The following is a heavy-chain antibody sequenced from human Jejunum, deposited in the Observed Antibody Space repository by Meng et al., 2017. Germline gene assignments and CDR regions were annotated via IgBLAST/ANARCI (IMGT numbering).Heavy chain of an antibody. CDR2: INTAGTTT. CDR1: GFTFSTYW. D-gene: IGHD3-10*01. V-gene: IGHV3-74*01. J-gene: IGHJ4*02. CDR3: TRSYGSEKILDY. Sequence: GGSLRLSCAGSGFTFSTYWMHWVRQGPGKGLVWVSHINTAGTTTTYADSVKGRFTISRDNAKNTLYLQMDSLRAEDTAVYYCTRSYGSEKILDYWGQGTLVTVPS.